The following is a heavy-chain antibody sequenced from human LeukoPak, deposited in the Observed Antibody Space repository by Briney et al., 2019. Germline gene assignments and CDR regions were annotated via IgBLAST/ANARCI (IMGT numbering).Heavy chain of an antibody. D-gene: IGHD3-22*01. CDR2: IYTSGST. V-gene: IGHV4-61*02. CDR3: ARGTYYYESSGYIEVATHDY. J-gene: IGHJ4*02. Sequence: PSQTLSLTCTVSGGSISSGSYYWSWIRQPAGKGLEWIGRIYTSGSTNYNPSLKSRVTISVATSKNQFSLKLSSVTAADTAVYNCARGTYYYESSGYIEVATHDYWGQGTLVTVSS. CDR1: GGSISSGSYY.